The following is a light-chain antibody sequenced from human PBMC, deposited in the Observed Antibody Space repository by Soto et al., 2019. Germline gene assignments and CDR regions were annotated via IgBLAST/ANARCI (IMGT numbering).Light chain of an antibody. CDR3: CSKAGTDTLV. V-gene: IGLV2-11*01. J-gene: IGLJ2*01. CDR1: SSDLNTYNY. CDR2: DVT. Sequence: QSALTQPRSVSGSPGQSVTISCTGTSSDLNTYNYVSWYLQHPGKAPKLIIYDVTKRPSGVPDRFSGSKSDNTASLTISGLQSEDEADYYCCSKAGTDTLVFGGGTKLTVL.